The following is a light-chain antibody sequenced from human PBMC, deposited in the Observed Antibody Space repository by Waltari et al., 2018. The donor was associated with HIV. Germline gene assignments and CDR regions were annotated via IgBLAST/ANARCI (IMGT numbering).Light chain of an antibody. J-gene: IGLJ1*01. V-gene: IGLV2-14*03. Sequence: QSELTQSASVFGSPGQSLTISFTAPISDAGRPTYASLYQFRPDTAPPLILYNASNRPAGISPRLSGSKSDNTASLTISRLQTYDEGDYMCSWFTTSGGIFGPGTKVIVL. CDR2: NAS. CDR3: SWFTTSGGI. CDR1: ISDAGRPTY.